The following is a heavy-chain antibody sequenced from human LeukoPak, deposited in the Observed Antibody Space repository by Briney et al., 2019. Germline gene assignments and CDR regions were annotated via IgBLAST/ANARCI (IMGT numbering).Heavy chain of an antibody. CDR2: ISSSSSYI. V-gene: IGHV3-21*01. CDR3: AKVSLNMVNDAFDI. J-gene: IGHJ3*02. Sequence: PGGSLRLSCAASGFTFSSYEMNWVRQAPGKGLEWVSSISSSSSYIYYADSVKGRFTISRDNSKNTLYLQMNSLRAEDTAMYYCAKVSLNMVNDAFDIWGQGTMVSVSS. CDR1: GFTFSSYE. D-gene: IGHD4/OR15-4a*01.